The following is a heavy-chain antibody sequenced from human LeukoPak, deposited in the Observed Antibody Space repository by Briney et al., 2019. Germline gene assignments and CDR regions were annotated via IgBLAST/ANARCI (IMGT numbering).Heavy chain of an antibody. V-gene: IGHV4-38-2*01. J-gene: IGHJ4*02. CDR1: GYSISSGYY. Sequence: SETLSLTCAVSGYSISSGYYWGWIRQPPGKGLEWIGSIYHSRSTYYNPSLKSRVTISVDTSKNQFSLKLSSVTAADTAVYYCARHSRVSYYFDYWGQGTLVTVSS. CDR2: IYHSRST. CDR3: ARHSRVSYYFDY.